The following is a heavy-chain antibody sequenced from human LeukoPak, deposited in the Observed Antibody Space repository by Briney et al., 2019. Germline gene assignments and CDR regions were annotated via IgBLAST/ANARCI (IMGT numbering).Heavy chain of an antibody. CDR3: ARVPYDSSGYYRD. D-gene: IGHD3-22*01. CDR2: VYYSGST. Sequence: PSETLSLTCTASGGSISSYYWSWIRQPPGKGLEWIGYVYYSGSTNYNPSLKSRVTISVDTSKNQFSLKLSSVTAADTAVYYCARVPYDSSGYYRDWGQGTLVTVSS. J-gene: IGHJ4*02. V-gene: IGHV4-59*01. CDR1: GGSISSYY.